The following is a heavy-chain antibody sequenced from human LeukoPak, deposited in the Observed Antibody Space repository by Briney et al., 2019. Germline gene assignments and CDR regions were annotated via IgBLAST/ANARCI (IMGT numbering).Heavy chain of an antibody. D-gene: IGHD3-10*01. CDR1: GFTFSSYA. J-gene: IGHJ4*02. CDR3: AKDPTYYYGSGSPGFFDY. Sequence: GGSLRLSCAASGFTFSSYAMSWVRQAPGKGLEWVSSISNSGLRTDYADSVKGRITISRDSSKNTLYLQMNSLRAEDTAVYYCAKDPTYYYGSGSPGFFDYWGQGTLVTVSS. V-gene: IGHV3-23*01. CDR2: ISNSGLRT.